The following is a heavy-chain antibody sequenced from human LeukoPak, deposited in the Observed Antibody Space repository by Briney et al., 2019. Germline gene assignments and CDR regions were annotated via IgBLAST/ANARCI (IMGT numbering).Heavy chain of an antibody. CDR3: ARDKREPYGSGSS. J-gene: IGHJ4*02. V-gene: IGHV4-39*07. CDR1: GGSISSSSYY. Sequence: SETLSLTCTVSGGSISSSSYYWGWIRQPPGKGLEWIGGIYYSGSTYYNPSLKSRVTISVDTSKNQFSLKLSSVTAADTAVYYCARDKREPYGSGSSWGQGTLVTVSS. CDR2: IYYSGST. D-gene: IGHD3-10*01.